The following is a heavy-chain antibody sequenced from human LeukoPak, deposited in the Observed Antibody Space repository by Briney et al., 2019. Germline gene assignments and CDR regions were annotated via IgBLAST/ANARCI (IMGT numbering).Heavy chain of an antibody. V-gene: IGHV1-18*01. Sequence: ASVKVSCXASGYTFTSYGISWVRQAPGQGLEWMGWISAYNGDTNYAQKLQGRVTMTTDTSTSTAYMELRSLRSEDTAVYYCARQRDGYPTGFDYWGQGTLVTVSS. D-gene: IGHD5-24*01. J-gene: IGHJ4*02. CDR2: ISAYNGDT. CDR3: ARQRDGYPTGFDY. CDR1: GYTFTSYG.